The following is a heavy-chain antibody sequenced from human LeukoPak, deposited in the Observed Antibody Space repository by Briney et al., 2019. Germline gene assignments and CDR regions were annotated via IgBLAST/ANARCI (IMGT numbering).Heavy chain of an antibody. D-gene: IGHD6-19*01. V-gene: IGHV3-7*01. Sequence: GRSLRLSCAASGFTFSSYWMSWVRQAPGKGLEWVANIKQDGSEKYYVDSVKGRFTISRDNAKNSLYLQMNSLRAEDTAVYYCARDRGRSGIAVAGTRGSNWFDPWGQGTLVSVSS. CDR1: GFTFSSYW. CDR3: ARDRGRSGIAVAGTRGSNWFDP. CDR2: IKQDGSEK. J-gene: IGHJ5*02.